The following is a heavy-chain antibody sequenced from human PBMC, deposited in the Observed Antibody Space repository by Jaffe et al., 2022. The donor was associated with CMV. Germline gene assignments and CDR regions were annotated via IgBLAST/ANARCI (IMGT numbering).Heavy chain of an antibody. Sequence: EVQLVESGGGLVQPGRSLRLSCAASGFIFDDYAMHWVRQVPGKGLEWVSGISWNSDSIGYADSVKGRFTISRDNAKNSLYLQMNSLRAEDTALYYCAKRRTSWEAFHIWGQGTMVTVSS. CDR2: ISWNSDSI. CDR1: GFIFDDYA. D-gene: IGHD2-2*01. CDR3: AKRRTSWEAFHI. V-gene: IGHV3-9*01. J-gene: IGHJ3*02.